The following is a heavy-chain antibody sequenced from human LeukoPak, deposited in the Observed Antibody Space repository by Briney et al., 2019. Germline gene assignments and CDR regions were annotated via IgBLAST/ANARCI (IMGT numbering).Heavy chain of an antibody. CDR2: ISGSGGST. J-gene: IGHJ4*02. CDR1: GFTFSSYA. V-gene: IGHV3-23*01. D-gene: IGHD6-13*01. Sequence: GGSLRLSCAASGFTFSSYAMTWVRQAPGKGLEWVSAISGSGGSTFYADSVQGRFTISRDNSQNTLYLQMNSLRAEDTAVYYCAKDAGYSSSWYSYWGQGTLVTVSS. CDR3: AKDAGYSSSWYSY.